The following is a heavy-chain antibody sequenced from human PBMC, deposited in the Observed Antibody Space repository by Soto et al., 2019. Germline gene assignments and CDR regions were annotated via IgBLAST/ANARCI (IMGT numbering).Heavy chain of an antibody. CDR2: INHSGST. Sequence: SETLSLTCAVYGGSFSCYYWSWIRQPPGKGLEWIGEINHSGSTNYNPALKSRVTISVDTSKNQFSLKLSSVTAEDTAVYYCARETQDYYYGMDVWGQGTTVPVSS. CDR3: ARETQDYYYGMDV. J-gene: IGHJ6*02. CDR1: GGSFSCYY. V-gene: IGHV4-34*01.